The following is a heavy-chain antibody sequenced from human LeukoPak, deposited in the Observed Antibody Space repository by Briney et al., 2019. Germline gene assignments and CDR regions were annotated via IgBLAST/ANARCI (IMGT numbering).Heavy chain of an antibody. Sequence: SETLSLTCTVSGDSITPFYWSWIRQSPGKGLEWIGYISDSGSTKYNPSLESRATISLDTSKSQFSLKLTSVTAADTAIYYCATPPHTHSWYKLIYWGQGTLVTVSS. CDR2: ISDSGST. D-gene: IGHD6-13*01. J-gene: IGHJ4*02. CDR1: GDSITPFY. V-gene: IGHV4-59*01. CDR3: ATPPHTHSWYKLIY.